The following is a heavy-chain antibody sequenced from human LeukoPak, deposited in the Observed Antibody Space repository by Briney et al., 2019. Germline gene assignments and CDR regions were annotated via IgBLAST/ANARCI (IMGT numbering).Heavy chain of an antibody. D-gene: IGHD2-2*02. CDR2: INTSGST. CDR1: GGSISSGSYF. Sequence: PSETLSLTCTVSGGSISSGSYFWSWIRQPAGKGLEWIGRINTSGSTNYNPSLKSRVTMSVDTSKNQFSLKLNSVTAAETAVYYCARVASCCYTRTVYFDYWGQGTLVTVSS. J-gene: IGHJ4*02. CDR3: ARVASCCYTRTVYFDY. V-gene: IGHV4-61*02.